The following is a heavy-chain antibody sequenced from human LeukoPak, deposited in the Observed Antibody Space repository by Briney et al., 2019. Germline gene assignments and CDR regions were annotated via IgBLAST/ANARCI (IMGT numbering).Heavy chain of an antibody. CDR1: GFTFDDYA. CDR2: ISWNSGSI. J-gene: IGHJ4*02. V-gene: IGHV3-9*01. CDR3: ARDLSRDFDSGRFDY. Sequence: PGRSLRRSCAASGFTFDDYAMHWVRQAPGKGLEWVSGISWNSGSIGYADSVKGRFTISRDNAKNSLYLQMNSLRTEDTAFYYCARDLSRDFDSGRFDYWGQGTLVTVSS. D-gene: IGHD3-22*01.